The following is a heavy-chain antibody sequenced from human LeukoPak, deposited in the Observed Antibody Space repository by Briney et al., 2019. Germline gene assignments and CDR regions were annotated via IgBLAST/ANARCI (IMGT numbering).Heavy chain of an antibody. CDR2: ISAYNGNT. CDR3: ASSNYYDTSGYYPWYNWFDP. D-gene: IGHD3-22*01. J-gene: IGHJ5*02. V-gene: IGHV1-18*01. CDR1: GYTFTSYG. Sequence: ASVKVSCKASGYTFTSYGISWVRQAPGQGLEWMGWISAYNGNTNYAQKLQGRVTMTTDTSTSTAYMELRSLRSDDTAVYYCASSNYYDTSGYYPWYNWFDPWGQGTLVTVSS.